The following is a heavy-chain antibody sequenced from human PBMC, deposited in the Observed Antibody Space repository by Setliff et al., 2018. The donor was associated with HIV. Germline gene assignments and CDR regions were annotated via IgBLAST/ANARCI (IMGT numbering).Heavy chain of an antibody. CDR2: ISAYSGET. CDR1: GFAFANYG. Sequence: ASVKVSCKTSGFAFANYGFTWVRQAPGQGLEWMGWISAYSGETFSTLKFRDRVTLTTDTSTDTAHMELRSLTYGDTAVYFCARGWDYGVRKPEDWGQGTLVTVSS. V-gene: IGHV1-18*01. D-gene: IGHD3-10*01. CDR3: ARGWDYGVRKPED. J-gene: IGHJ4*02.